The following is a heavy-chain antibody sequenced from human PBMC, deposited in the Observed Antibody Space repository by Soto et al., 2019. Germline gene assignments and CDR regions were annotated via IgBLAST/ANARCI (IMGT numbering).Heavy chain of an antibody. CDR1: GFTFSSYS. Sequence: GGSLRLSCAASGFTFSSYSMNWVRQAPGKGLEWVSSISSSSSYIYYADSVKGRFTISRDNAKNSLYLQMNSLRAEDTAVYYCAKDRTPVADYYFDYWGQGTLVTVSS. CDR2: ISSSSSYI. J-gene: IGHJ4*02. D-gene: IGHD6-19*01. V-gene: IGHV3-21*01. CDR3: AKDRTPVADYYFDY.